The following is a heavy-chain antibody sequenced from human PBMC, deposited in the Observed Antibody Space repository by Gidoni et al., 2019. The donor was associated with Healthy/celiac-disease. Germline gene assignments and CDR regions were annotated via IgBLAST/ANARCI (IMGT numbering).Heavy chain of an antibody. CDR3: ARPYSSSSGGFFP. Sequence: QVQLVQSVAEVKKPGASVPVSCLASGYTFTSYDINWVRQATGQGLEWMGWMNPNRGNTGYAQKFQGRVTMTRNTSISTAYMELSSLRSEDTAVYYCARPYSSSSGGFFPWGQGTLVTVSS. D-gene: IGHD6-13*01. CDR1: GYTFTSYD. J-gene: IGHJ5*02. CDR2: MNPNRGNT. V-gene: IGHV1-8*01.